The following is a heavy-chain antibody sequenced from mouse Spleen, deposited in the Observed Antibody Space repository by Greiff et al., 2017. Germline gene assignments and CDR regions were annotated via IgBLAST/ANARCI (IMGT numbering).Heavy chain of an antibody. CDR1: GYTFTDYN. J-gene: IGHJ3*01. Sequence: DVKLQESGPELVKPGASVKMSCKASGYTFTDYNMHWVKQSHGKSLEWIGYINPNNGGTSYNQKFKGKATLTVNKSSSTAYMQLSSLTSEDSAVYYCARSTYYKAWFAYWGQGTLVTVSA. D-gene: IGHD2-12*01. CDR2: INPNNGGT. V-gene: IGHV1-22*01. CDR3: ARSTYYKAWFAY.